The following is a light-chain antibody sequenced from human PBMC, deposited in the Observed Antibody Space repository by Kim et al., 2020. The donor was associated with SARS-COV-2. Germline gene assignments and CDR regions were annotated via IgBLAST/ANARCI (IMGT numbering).Light chain of an antibody. V-gene: IGLV3-1*01. J-gene: IGLJ3*02. CDR2: QDS. Sequence: VSPGQTASITCSGDKLGDKYACWYQQKPGQSPVLVIYQDSTRPSGIPEQFSGSNSGNTATLTISGTQAMDEADYYCQAWDSSTAVFGGGTQLTVL. CDR3: QAWDSSTAV. CDR1: KLGDKY.